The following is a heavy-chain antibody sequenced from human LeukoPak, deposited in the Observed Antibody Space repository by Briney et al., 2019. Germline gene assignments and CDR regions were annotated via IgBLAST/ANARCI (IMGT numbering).Heavy chain of an antibody. CDR2: INPNSGGT. V-gene: IGHV1-2*06. D-gene: IGHD6-13*01. J-gene: IGHJ5*02. CDR1: GYTFTGYY. CDR3: ARGPSVIAAAGWDWFDP. Sequence: GASVKVSCKASGYTFTGYYMHWVRQAPGQGLEWMGRINPNSGGTNYAQKFQGRVTMTRDTSISTAYMELSRLRSDDTAVYYCARGPSVIAAAGWDWFDPWGQGTLVTVSS.